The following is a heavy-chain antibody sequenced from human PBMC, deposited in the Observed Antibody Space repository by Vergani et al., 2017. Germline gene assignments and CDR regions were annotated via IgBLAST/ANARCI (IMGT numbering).Heavy chain of an antibody. J-gene: IGHJ4*02. CDR1: GGSISSSSYY. CDR2: IYYRGRT. CDR3: ARESYGSGSYYPY. D-gene: IGHD3-10*01. V-gene: IGHV4-39*02. Sequence: QLQLQESGPGLVKPSETLSLTCTVSGGSISSSSYYWGWIRQPPGKGLEWIGSIYYRGRTYYNQSLKSRVTISVDTSKNQFSLKLSSVTAADTAVYYCARESYGSGSYYPYWGQGTLVTVSS.